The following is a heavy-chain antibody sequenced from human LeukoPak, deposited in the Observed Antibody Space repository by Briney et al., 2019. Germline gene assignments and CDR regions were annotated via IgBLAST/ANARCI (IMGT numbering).Heavy chain of an antibody. J-gene: IGHJ4*02. CDR1: GGSISSYY. CDR3: ARATDSNGWLFDY. CDR2: INYSGST. D-gene: IGHD6-19*01. Sequence: MTSETLSLTCTVSGGSISSYYWSWIRQPPGKGLEWIGYINYSGSTNYNPSLKSRVTISVDTSRNQLSLKLTSVTAADTAVYYCARATDSNGWLFDYWGQGTLVTVSS. V-gene: IGHV4-59*01.